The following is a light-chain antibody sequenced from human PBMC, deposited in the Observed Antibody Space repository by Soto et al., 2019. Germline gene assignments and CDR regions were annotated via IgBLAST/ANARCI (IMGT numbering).Light chain of an antibody. CDR3: QQYNRWPIT. J-gene: IGKJ5*01. V-gene: IGKV3-15*01. CDR1: QSVSSN. CDR2: GAY. Sequence: EIVMTQSPTTVTVSPGDRATLSCRASQSVSSNLAWYQQKPGQATRLLIYGAYIRATGIPARFGGRGSGKEFTLTISRLQYDYLAVYCRQQYNRWPITFGQGTRLEI.